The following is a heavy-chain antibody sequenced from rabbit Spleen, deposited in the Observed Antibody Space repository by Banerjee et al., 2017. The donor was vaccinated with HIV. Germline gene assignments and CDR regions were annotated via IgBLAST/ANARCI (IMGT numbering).Heavy chain of an antibody. CDR1: GFSFSSSYY. V-gene: IGHV1S40*01. CDR3: ARDAGSSFSSYGMDL. Sequence: QSLEESGGGLVQPEGSLTLTCTASGFSFSSSYYMCWVRQAPGKGLEWIGCIYTGSSGSTYYATWAKGRFTFSKASSTTVTLQLNSLTAADTATYFCARDAGSSFSSYGMDLWGQGTLVTVS. CDR2: IYTGSSGST. D-gene: IGHD8-1*01. J-gene: IGHJ6*01.